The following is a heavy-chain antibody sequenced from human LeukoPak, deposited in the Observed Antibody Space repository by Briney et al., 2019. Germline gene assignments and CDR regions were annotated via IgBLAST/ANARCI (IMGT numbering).Heavy chain of an antibody. CDR2: INPAGSTT. Sequence: GGSLRLSCEASGFTFSGSWMHWVRQAPGKGLVWVSRINPAGSTTTYADSVKGRFTISRDNAKNTLYLQVNSLRAEDTAVYYCAKSLYGGNDVWGRGTTVTVSS. CDR1: GFTFSGSW. CDR3: AKSLYGGNDV. V-gene: IGHV3-74*03. J-gene: IGHJ6*02. D-gene: IGHD2-8*01.